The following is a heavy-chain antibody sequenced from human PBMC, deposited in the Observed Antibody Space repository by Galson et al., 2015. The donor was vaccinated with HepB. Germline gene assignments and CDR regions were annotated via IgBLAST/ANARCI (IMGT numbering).Heavy chain of an antibody. Sequence: SETLSLTCTVSGGSISSYYWSWIRQPPGKGLEWIGYIYYSGSTNYNPSLKSRVTISVDTSKNQFSLRLSSVTAADTAVYYCARRGLGRSFDIWGQGTMVTVSS. CDR3: ARRGLGRSFDI. V-gene: IGHV4-59*08. CDR2: IYYSGST. J-gene: IGHJ3*02. D-gene: IGHD7-27*01. CDR1: GGSISSYY.